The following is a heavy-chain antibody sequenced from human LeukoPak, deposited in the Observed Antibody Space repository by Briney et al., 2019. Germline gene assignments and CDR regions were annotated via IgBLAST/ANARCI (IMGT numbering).Heavy chain of an antibody. Sequence: GGSLRLSCAASGFTFSSYSMNWVRQAPGQGLEWVSVIYSGGSTYYADSVKGRFTISRDNSKNTVFLQLNSLRAEDTAVYYCARYHYDSSGYPYYFDYWGQGTLVTVSS. J-gene: IGHJ4*02. CDR2: IYSGGST. D-gene: IGHD3-22*01. V-gene: IGHV3-53*01. CDR3: ARYHYDSSGYPYYFDY. CDR1: GFTFSSYS.